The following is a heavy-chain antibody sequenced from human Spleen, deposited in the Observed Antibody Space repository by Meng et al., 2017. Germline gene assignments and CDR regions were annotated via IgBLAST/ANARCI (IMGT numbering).Heavy chain of an antibody. CDR1: GFPLTAGGVG. CDR2: IYWDDDK. J-gene: IGHJ4*02. V-gene: IGHV2-5*02. CDR3: VHRRGDWSLDY. Sequence: QITLKECGPTLVKPTQTLTLTCTFSGFPLTAGGVGVGWIRQPPGKALGWLALIYWDDDKRYSPALESRLTITKDTSKNQVVLTMSDMDPVDTATYYCVHRRGDWSLDYWGQGTLVTVSS. D-gene: IGHD3-3*01.